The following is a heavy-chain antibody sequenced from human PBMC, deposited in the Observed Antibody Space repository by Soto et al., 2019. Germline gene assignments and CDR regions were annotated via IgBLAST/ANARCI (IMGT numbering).Heavy chain of an antibody. CDR2: MNCDSGNT. V-gene: IGHV1-8*01. Sequence: QVQLVQSGAEVKKPGASVKVSCKASGYTFTSYDINWVRQTTGQGLEWMGWMNCDSGNTGFAPNFQGSVTMTRDSSSNTAYMELSSLRSDDTAIYYFARGETCDPGGQGTLFTVSS. CDR1: GYTFTSYD. CDR3: ARGETCDP. J-gene: IGHJ5*02.